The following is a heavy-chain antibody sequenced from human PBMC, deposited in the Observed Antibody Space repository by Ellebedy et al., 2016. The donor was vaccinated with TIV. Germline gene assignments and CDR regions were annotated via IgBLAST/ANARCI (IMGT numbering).Heavy chain of an antibody. CDR3: VRATAYYVAGSYAANFAMDV. CDR2: IGTAGDT. V-gene: IGHV3-13*01. CDR1: GFTFSRSD. Sequence: GESLKISCAASGFTFSRSDMNWVSQVTGKGLEWVAHIGTAGDTYYADSIKGRFTISRDNAEASLFLQLDSLRAGDTAVYYCVRATAYYVAGSYAANFAMDVWGQGTTVTVSS. J-gene: IGHJ6*02. D-gene: IGHD3-16*01.